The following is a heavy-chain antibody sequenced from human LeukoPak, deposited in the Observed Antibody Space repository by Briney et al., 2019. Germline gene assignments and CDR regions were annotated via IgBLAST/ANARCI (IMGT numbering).Heavy chain of an antibody. D-gene: IGHD3-3*01. CDR3: AGDEYYDFWSGYAFDI. CDR1: GGSISSYY. Sequence: PSETLSLTCTVSGGSISSYYWSWIRQPAGKGLEWIRRIYTSGSTNYNPYLKSRVTLSVDPYKNQFSLKLSSVTAADTAVYYCAGDEYYDFWSGYAFDIWGQGTMVTVSS. J-gene: IGHJ3*02. V-gene: IGHV4-4*07. CDR2: IYTSGST.